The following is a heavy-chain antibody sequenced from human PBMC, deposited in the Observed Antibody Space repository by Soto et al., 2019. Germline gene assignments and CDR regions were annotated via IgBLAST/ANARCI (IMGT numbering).Heavy chain of an antibody. CDR1: GFAFSSYA. Sequence: QVQLVESGGGVVQPGRSLRLSCAASGFAFSSYAMHWVRQAPGKGLEWVAVISYDENNKYYGDSVKGRFTISRDNSKNTLSLQINSLRPEDTAVYYCASEFRLGHIGYQGYCQHWGQGTLVTVSS. D-gene: IGHD2-21*01. CDR3: ASEFRLGHIGYQGYCQH. J-gene: IGHJ1*01. CDR2: ISYDENNK. V-gene: IGHV3-30-3*01.